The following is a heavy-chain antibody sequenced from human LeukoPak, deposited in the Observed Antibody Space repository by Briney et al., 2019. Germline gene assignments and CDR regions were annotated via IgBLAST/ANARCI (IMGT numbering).Heavy chain of an antibody. CDR3: ASTDCTNGVCYTCDY. CDR1: RGTFSSYA. J-gene: IGHJ4*02. D-gene: IGHD2-8*01. Sequence: SVKVSXKASRGTFSSYAISWMRQAPGQGLEWMGRIIPISGTANYAQKFQGRVTITTDESTSTAYMELSSLRSEDTAVYYCASTDCTNGVCYTCDYWGQGTLVTVSS. CDR2: IIPISGTA. V-gene: IGHV1-69*05.